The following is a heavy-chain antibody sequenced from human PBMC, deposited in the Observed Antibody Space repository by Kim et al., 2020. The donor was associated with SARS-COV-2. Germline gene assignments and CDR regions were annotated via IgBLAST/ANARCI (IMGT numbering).Heavy chain of an antibody. CDR2: IYPGDSYT. V-gene: IGHV5-51*01. CDR3: TRREVVPAKLFLTNPDYFDY. D-gene: IGHD2-21*02. J-gene: IGHJ4*02. CDR1: GYSFSSYW. Sequence: GESLKISCKGSGYSFSSYWIAWVRQMPGKGLEWMGIIYPGDSYTKYNPSFQGQVTISADKSISTSYLQWSSLRASDTAIYYCTRREVVPAKLFLTNPDYFDYRGQGTVVTVSS.